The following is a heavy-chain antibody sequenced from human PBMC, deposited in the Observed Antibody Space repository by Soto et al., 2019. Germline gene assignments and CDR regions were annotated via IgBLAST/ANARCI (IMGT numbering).Heavy chain of an antibody. Sequence: VGSLRLSFAASGFTLSSYAMSWVRQAPGTGLEWVSAIRGSGGSTYYADSVKGRFTISRDNSKNTLYLQMNSLRAEDTAVYYCANEGMYNWNYLGYEYYGIDVWGQGTTVTVSS. J-gene: IGHJ6*02. CDR3: ANEGMYNWNYLGYEYYGIDV. V-gene: IGHV3-23*01. D-gene: IGHD1-7*01. CDR2: IRGSGGST. CDR1: GFTLSSYA.